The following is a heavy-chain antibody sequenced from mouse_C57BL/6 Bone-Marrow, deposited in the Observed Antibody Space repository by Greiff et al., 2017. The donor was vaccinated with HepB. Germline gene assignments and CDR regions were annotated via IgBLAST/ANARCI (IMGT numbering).Heavy chain of an antibody. V-gene: IGHV1-81*01. J-gene: IGHJ1*03. Sequence: VQLQQSGAELARPGASVKLSCKASGYTFTSYGISWVKQRTGQGLEWIGEIYPRNGNTYYNEKFKGKATLTADKSSSTAYMELRSLTSEDSAVYFCAGDYYGSSLDWYFDVWGTGTTVTVSS. D-gene: IGHD1-1*01. CDR2: IYPRNGNT. CDR3: AGDYYGSSLDWYFDV. CDR1: GYTFTSYG.